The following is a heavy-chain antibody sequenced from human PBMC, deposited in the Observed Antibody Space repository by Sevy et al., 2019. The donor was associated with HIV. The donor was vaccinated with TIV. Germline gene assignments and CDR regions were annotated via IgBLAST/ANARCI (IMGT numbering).Heavy chain of an antibody. D-gene: IGHD2-8*01. Sequence: GGSLRLSCAASGFAFYDYSMSWIRQAPGKGLEWVETLSFGCGKINYADSVKGRFTISRDNSKNSFYLQMDNLRVEDTDLYYGAREGCTRPHDYWGQGTRVTVSS. CDR3: AREGCTRPHDY. J-gene: IGHJ4*02. CDR1: GFAFYDYS. V-gene: IGHV3-23*01. CDR2: LSFGCGKI.